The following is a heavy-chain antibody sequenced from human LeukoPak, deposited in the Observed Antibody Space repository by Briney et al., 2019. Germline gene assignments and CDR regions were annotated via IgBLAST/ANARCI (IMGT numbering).Heavy chain of an antibody. Sequence: SETLSLTGAVYGGSFSGYYRSWIRQPPGKGLEWIGEINHSGSTNYNPSLKSRVTISVDTSKNQFSLKLSSVTAADTAVYYCARGGIAAAGTSDWFDPWGQGTLVTVSS. J-gene: IGHJ5*02. V-gene: IGHV4-34*01. D-gene: IGHD6-13*01. CDR3: ARGGIAAAGTSDWFDP. CDR1: GGSFSGYY. CDR2: INHSGST.